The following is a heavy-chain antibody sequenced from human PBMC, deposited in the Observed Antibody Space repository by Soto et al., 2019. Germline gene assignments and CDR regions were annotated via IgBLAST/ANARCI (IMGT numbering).Heavy chain of an antibody. V-gene: IGHV1-18*01. J-gene: IGHJ4*02. CDR1: GYIFSKSG. CDR3: ARVSDLGDYLADY. D-gene: IGHD4-17*01. Sequence: QVQLVQSGGEVKKPGASVKVSCKASGYIFSKSGITWVRQAPGQGLEWMGWISAYNGDTKYAQKFQGRVTMTTDTSTSTAYMELRSLRSDDTAVYYCARVSDLGDYLADYWGQGTLVTVSS. CDR2: ISAYNGDT.